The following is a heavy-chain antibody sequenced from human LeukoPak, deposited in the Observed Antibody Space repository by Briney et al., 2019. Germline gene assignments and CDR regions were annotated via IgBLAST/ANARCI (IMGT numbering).Heavy chain of an antibody. CDR3: ARGRGGGVLRCPDY. CDR1: GFTFRSYA. Sequence: PGGSLRLSCAASGFTFRSYAMHWVRQAPGKGLEWVAVISYDGSNKYYADSVKGRFTISRDNSKNTLYLQMNSLRAEDTAVYYRARGRGGGVLRCPDYWGQGTLVTVSS. J-gene: IGHJ4*02. CDR2: ISYDGSNK. V-gene: IGHV3-30*04. D-gene: IGHD4-17*01.